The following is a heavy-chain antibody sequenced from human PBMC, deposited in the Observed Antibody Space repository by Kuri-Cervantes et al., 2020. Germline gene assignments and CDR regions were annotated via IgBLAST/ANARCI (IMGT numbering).Heavy chain of an antibody. CDR3: ARGSGYYGYWYFDL. Sequence: GGSLRLSCVVSGFTFSSYGMSWVRQAPGKGLEWVASIKKDGSESFYVDSVKGRFTISRDNAKNSLFLQMNSLRVEDTAVYYCARGSGYYGYWYFDLWGRGTLVTVSS. CDR1: GFTFSSYG. V-gene: IGHV3-7*04. J-gene: IGHJ2*01. CDR2: IKKDGSES. D-gene: IGHD3-22*01.